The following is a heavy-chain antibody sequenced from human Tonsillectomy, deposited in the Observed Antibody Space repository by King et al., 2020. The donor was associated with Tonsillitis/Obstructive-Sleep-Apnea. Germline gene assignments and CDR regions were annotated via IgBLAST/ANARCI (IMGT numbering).Heavy chain of an antibody. D-gene: IGHD3-3*01. Sequence: QVQLQESGPGLVKASETLSLTCTVSGGSMSSYYWSWIRQSPGKGLEWIGLIYYSGGTNYNPSLKIRVTISVDTSKKQFSLKLRSVTAADTAVFYCARSMTISGVLMGGYYFDYWGQGALVTVSS. CDR2: IYYSGGT. V-gene: IGHV4-59*01. CDR3: ARSMTISGVLMGGYYFDY. CDR1: GGSMSSYY. J-gene: IGHJ4*02.